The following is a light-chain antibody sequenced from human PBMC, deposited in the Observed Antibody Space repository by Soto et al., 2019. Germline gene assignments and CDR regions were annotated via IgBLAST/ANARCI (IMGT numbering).Light chain of an antibody. V-gene: IGKV2-30*02. Sequence: DVVLTQSPLSLPVTLGQPASISCRSSQSLIHSDGSTYLSWFQQRPGQSPRRLIYDVSDRDSGVPDRFSGSGSGTDFTLKISRVEAEDVGVYYCMQGTHWPWTFGQGTKVEIK. CDR1: QSLIHSDGSTY. CDR2: DVS. J-gene: IGKJ1*01. CDR3: MQGTHWPWT.